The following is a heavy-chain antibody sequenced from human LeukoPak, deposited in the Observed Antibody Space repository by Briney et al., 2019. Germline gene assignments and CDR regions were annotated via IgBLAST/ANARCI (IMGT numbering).Heavy chain of an antibody. V-gene: IGHV3-48*03. CDR2: ISTTGSTI. J-gene: IGHJ3*02. CDR1: GFTFSGHE. Sequence: PGGSLRLSCAASGFTFSGHEMNWVRQAPGKGLEWLSYISTTGSTIYYADSVKGRFTISRDNAKNSLYLQMNSLRAEDTAVYYCAAANVLFDAFDIWAKGQWSPSLQ. CDR3: AAANVLFDAFDI. D-gene: IGHD2-21*01.